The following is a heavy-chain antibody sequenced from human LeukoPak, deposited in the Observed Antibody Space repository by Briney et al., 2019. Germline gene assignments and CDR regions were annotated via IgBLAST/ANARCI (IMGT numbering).Heavy chain of an antibody. CDR3: ARERVTYYYDSGGYYYGSYFDY. CDR2: IYSGGST. Sequence: GSLRLSCAASGFTVSSNNMSWVRQAPGKGLEWVSVIYSGGSTYYADSVKGRFTISRDNSKNTLYLQMNSLRAEDTAVYYCARERVTYYYDSGGYYYGSYFDYWGQGTLVTVSS. J-gene: IGHJ4*02. V-gene: IGHV3-53*01. D-gene: IGHD3-22*01. CDR1: GFTVSSNN.